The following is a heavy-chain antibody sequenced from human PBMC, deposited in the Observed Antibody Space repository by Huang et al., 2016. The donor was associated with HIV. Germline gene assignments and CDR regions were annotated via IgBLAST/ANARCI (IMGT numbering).Heavy chain of an antibody. CDR2: IYPGDSDT. J-gene: IGHJ4*02. CDR3: ARQRAYGSTYADY. D-gene: IGHD4-4*01. CDR1: GYKFTSYW. Sequence: EVQLVQSGAEVKKSGESLKISWKGSGYKFTSYWIGWVRQTPGKGLEWMGIIYPGDSDTRYRPSFQGQVTISADKSISTAYLQWSSLKASDTAMYYCARQRAYGSTYADYWGQGTLVTVSS. V-gene: IGHV5-51*01.